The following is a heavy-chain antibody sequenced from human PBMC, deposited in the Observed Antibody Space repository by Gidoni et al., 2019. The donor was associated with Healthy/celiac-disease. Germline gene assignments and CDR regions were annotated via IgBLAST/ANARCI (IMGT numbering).Heavy chain of an antibody. CDR2: IIPIFGTA. V-gene: IGHV1-69*01. CDR3: ARDLALSGSYGSDY. D-gene: IGHD1-26*01. Sequence: HVQLVQSGAEVQKPGSSVKVSCQASGGTFSSYAISWVRQAPGQGLEWMGGIIPIFGTANYAQKFQGRVTITADESTSTAYMELSSLRSEDTAVYYCARDLALSGSYGSDYWGQGTLVTVSS. CDR1: GGTFSSYA. J-gene: IGHJ4*02.